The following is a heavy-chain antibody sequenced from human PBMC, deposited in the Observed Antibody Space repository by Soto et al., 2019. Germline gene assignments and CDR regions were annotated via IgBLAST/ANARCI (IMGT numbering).Heavy chain of an antibody. Sequence: ASVKVSCKASGYTFTSYDINWVRQATGQGLEWMGWMNPNSGNTGYAQKFQGRVTMTRNTSISTAYMELSSLRSEDTAVYYCARDYRSDFWSGLGWFDPWGQGTLVTVSS. J-gene: IGHJ5*02. CDR3: ARDYRSDFWSGLGWFDP. CDR1: GYTFTSYD. D-gene: IGHD3-3*01. CDR2: MNPNSGNT. V-gene: IGHV1-8*01.